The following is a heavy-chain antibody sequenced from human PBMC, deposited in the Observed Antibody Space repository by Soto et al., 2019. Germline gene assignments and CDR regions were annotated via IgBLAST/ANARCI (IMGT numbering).Heavy chain of an antibody. CDR3: VRGNSDYGNFDY. D-gene: IGHD5-12*01. J-gene: IGHJ4*02. CDR1: GLTFSSYW. CDR2: MYTDASSA. V-gene: IGHV3-74*01. Sequence: EVQLVESGGGLVQPGGSLRLSCAASGLTFSSYWMHWVRQAPGKGLVWVSRMYTDASSATYADSVKGRFTISRDNAKNTLFLQIDSLRTEDTAVYYCVRGNSDYGNFDYWGEGTLVTVSS.